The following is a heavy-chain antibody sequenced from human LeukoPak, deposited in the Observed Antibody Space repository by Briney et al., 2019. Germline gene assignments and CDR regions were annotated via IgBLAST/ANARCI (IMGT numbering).Heavy chain of an antibody. CDR1: GFTFSDYS. CDR3: ARDYKYAFDN. Sequence: GALRLSCAASGFTFSDYSMSWVRQAPGKGLEWISYIGIDSGNTNYADSVKGRFTISGDKAKNSLYLQMNSLRVEDTAVYYCARDYKYAFDNWGQGTLVTVSS. J-gene: IGHJ4*02. CDR2: IGIDSGNT. V-gene: IGHV3-48*01. D-gene: IGHD5-24*01.